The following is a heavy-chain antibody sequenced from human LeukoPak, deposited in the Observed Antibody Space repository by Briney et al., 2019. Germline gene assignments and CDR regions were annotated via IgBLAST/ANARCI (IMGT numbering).Heavy chain of an antibody. CDR1: GGTFSSYA. J-gene: IGHJ4*02. V-gene: IGHV1-69*04. D-gene: IGHD3-9*01. CDR3: ARGNIFGY. Sequence: SVKVSCKAPGGTFSSYAISWVRQAPGQGLEWMGRIIPILGIANYAQKFQGRVTITADKSTSTAYMELSSLRSEDTAVYYCARGNIFGYWGQGTLVTVSS. CDR2: IIPILGIA.